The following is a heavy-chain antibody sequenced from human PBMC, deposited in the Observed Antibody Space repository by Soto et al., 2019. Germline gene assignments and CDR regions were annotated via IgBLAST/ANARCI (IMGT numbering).Heavy chain of an antibody. J-gene: IGHJ6*02. CDR2: IYYSGST. Sequence: SETLSLTCTVSGGSISSGDYYWSWIRQPPGKGLEWIGYIYYSGSTYYNPSLKSRVTISVDTSKNQFSLKLSSVTAADTAVYYCARAKDYDFWSGYYKRVYYYYYGMDVWGQGTTVTVSS. D-gene: IGHD3-3*01. CDR3: ARAKDYDFWSGYYKRVYYYYYGMDV. V-gene: IGHV4-30-4*01. CDR1: GGSISSGDYY.